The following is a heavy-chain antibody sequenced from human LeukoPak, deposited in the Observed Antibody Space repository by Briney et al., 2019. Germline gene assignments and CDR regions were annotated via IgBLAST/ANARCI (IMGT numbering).Heavy chain of an antibody. CDR3: ARADPLEWYGPVYYYYMDV. CDR2: IIPSFGTA. V-gene: IGHV1-69*01. J-gene: IGHJ6*03. D-gene: IGHD3-3*01. CDR1: GGTFSSYA. Sequence: GSSVKVSCKASGGTFSSYAISLVRQAPGQGLEWMGGIIPSFGTANYAQKFQGRVTITADESTSTAYMELSSLRSEDTAVYYCARADPLEWYGPVYYYYMDVWGKGTTVTVSS.